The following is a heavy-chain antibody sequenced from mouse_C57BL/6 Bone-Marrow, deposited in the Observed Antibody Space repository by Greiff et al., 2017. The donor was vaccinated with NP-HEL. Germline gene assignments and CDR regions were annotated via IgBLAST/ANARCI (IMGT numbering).Heavy chain of an antibody. V-gene: IGHV2-2*01. CDR1: GFSLTRYG. D-gene: IGHD1-1*01. CDR2: IWSGGST. Sequence: VKLQESGPGLVQPSQSLSITCTVSGFSLTRYGVHWVRQSPGKGLAWLGVIWSGGSTDYNAAFISRLSISKDNSKSQVFFKMNSLQADDTAIYYCARNLLLRDWFAYWGQGTLVTVSA. CDR3: ARNLLLRDWFAY. J-gene: IGHJ3*01.